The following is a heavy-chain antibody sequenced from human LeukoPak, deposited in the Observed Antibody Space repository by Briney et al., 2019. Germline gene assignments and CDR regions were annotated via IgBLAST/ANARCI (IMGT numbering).Heavy chain of an antibody. J-gene: IGHJ4*02. D-gene: IGHD1-26*01. Sequence: SETLSLTCTVSGDSVSSGSYYWSWIRQPPGKGLEWIGYIYFSGNTNYNPSLKSRVTISIDRFENQFSLRLSSVTAADTAVYYCARRKGGSYYGYYFDYWGQGTLVTVSS. CDR3: ARRKGGSYYGYYFDY. CDR1: GDSVSSGSYY. CDR2: IYFSGNT. V-gene: IGHV4-61*01.